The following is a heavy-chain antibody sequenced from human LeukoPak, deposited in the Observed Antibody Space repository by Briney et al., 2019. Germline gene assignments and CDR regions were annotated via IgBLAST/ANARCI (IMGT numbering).Heavy chain of an antibody. Sequence: SETLSLTCTVSGGSISSSFYYWGWIRQPPGKGLEWIGSIYYSGSTYYNPSLKSRVTISVDTSKNQFSLKLSSVTAADTAVYYCARGSPITMVRGVIISYFDYWGQGTLVTVSS. J-gene: IGHJ4*02. V-gene: IGHV4-39*07. D-gene: IGHD3-10*01. CDR3: ARGSPITMVRGVIISYFDY. CDR2: IYYSGST. CDR1: GGSISSSFYY.